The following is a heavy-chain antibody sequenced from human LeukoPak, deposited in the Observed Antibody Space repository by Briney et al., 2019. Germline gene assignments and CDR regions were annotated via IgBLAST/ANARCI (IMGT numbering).Heavy chain of an antibody. CDR3: ARGPVHYDYVWGSYRHSRIDY. CDR2: IYYSGST. D-gene: IGHD3-16*02. CDR1: GGSISSGGYY. V-gene: IGHV4-31*03. J-gene: IGHJ4*02. Sequence: SETLSLTCTVSGGSISSGGYYWSWIRQHPGKGLEWIGYIYYSGSTYYNPSLKSRVTISVDTSKNQFSLKLSSVTAADTAVYYCARGPVHYDYVWGSYRHSRIDYWGQGTLVTVSS.